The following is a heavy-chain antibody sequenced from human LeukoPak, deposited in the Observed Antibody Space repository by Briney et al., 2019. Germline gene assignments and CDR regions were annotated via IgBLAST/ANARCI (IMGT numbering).Heavy chain of an antibody. CDR2: IYYSGST. J-gene: IGHJ4*02. D-gene: IGHD3-22*01. Sequence: PSETLSLTCTVSGGSISSYYWSWIRQPPGKGLEWIGYIYYSGSTNYNPSFKSRVTISVDTSKNQFSLKLSSVTAADTAVYYCARGHYYDSSGHDYWGQGTLVTVSS. CDR1: GGSISSYY. V-gene: IGHV4-59*01. CDR3: ARGHYYDSSGHDY.